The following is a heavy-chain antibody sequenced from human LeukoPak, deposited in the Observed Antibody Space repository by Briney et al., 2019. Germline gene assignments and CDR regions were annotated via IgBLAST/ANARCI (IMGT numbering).Heavy chain of an antibody. Sequence: SETLSLTCTVSGGSISSYYWSWIRQPPGKGLEWIGYIYYSGSTNYNPSLKSRVTISVDTSKNQFSLKLSSVTAADTAVYYCARHGGRRCQGDIVVVPAAIGFDYWGQGTLVTVSS. V-gene: IGHV4-59*08. CDR1: GGSISSYY. CDR2: IYYSGST. CDR3: ARHGGRRCQGDIVVVPAAIGFDY. J-gene: IGHJ4*02. D-gene: IGHD2-2*02.